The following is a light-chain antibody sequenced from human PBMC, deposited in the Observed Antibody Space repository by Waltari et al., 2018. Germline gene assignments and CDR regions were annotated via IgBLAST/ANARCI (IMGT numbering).Light chain of an antibody. CDR3: QQYFKTPLT. CDR1: QTILYRSSNKNY. CDR2: WAS. V-gene: IGKV4-1*01. J-gene: IGKJ4*01. Sequence: DIVMTQSPDSLPVSLGERATTNCKSSQTILYRSSNKNYLAWYQQKPRQPPKLLIYWASTRESGVPDRFSGTGSGTDFTLTISRLQAEDVAVYYCQQYFKTPLTFGGGTKVEIK.